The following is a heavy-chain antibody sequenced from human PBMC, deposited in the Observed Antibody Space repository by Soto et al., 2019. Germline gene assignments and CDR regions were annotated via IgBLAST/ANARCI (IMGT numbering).Heavy chain of an antibody. Sequence: ASETLSLTCTVSGGSISSGDYYWSWIRQPPGKGLEWIGYIYYSGSTYYNPSLKSRVTISVDTSKNQFSLKLSSVTAADTAVYYCARDRADEILSKQPGYMDVWGKGTTVTLSS. CDR1: GGSISSGDYY. CDR3: ARDRADEILSKQPGYMDV. J-gene: IGHJ6*03. V-gene: IGHV4-30-4*01. D-gene: IGHD2-15*01. CDR2: IYYSGST.